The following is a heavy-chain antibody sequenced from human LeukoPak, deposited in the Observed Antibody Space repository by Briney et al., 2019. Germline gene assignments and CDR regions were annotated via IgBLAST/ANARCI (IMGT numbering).Heavy chain of an antibody. V-gene: IGHV3-7*01. J-gene: IGHJ4*02. Sequence: SGGSLRLSCAAAGFTFSRYWMNWYRQAPGKGLEWVGNINQDAREINDVDSVRGRFTISRDNAKNSLHLQMNSLRAEDTAVYYCATDRDNSDWQKRFDSWGQGTLVTVSS. D-gene: IGHD2-21*02. CDR1: GFTFSRYW. CDR2: INQDAREI. CDR3: ATDRDNSDWQKRFDS.